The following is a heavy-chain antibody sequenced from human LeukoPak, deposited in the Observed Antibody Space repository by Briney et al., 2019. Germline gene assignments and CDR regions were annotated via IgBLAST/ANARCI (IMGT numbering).Heavy chain of an antibody. CDR2: ISSNWNT. CDR1: GFTFSTYG. CDR3: ARRQIRYQLPSFKPGVVFDI. Sequence: GGSLRLSCAASGFTFSTYGMYWVRQAPGQGLEYVSSISSNWNTYYANSEKGRFTICRDNPKNTLYLQMGSLRDEDLAVYYCARRQIRYQLPSFKPGVVFDIWGEGTMVTVSS. V-gene: IGHV3-64*01. J-gene: IGHJ3*02. D-gene: IGHD2-2*01.